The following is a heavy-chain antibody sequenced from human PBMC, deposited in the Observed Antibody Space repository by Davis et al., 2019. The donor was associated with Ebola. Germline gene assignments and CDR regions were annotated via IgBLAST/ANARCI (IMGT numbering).Heavy chain of an antibody. Sequence: GESLKLSCAASGFTFSSYWMSWVRQAPGKGLEWVANIKQDGSEKYYVDSVKGRFTISRDNAKNSLYLQMNSLRAEDTAVYYCARDLRGYYPGYWGQGTLVTVSS. J-gene: IGHJ4*02. D-gene: IGHD3-22*01. CDR2: IKQDGSEK. V-gene: IGHV3-7*01. CDR3: ARDLRGYYPGY. CDR1: GFTFSSYW.